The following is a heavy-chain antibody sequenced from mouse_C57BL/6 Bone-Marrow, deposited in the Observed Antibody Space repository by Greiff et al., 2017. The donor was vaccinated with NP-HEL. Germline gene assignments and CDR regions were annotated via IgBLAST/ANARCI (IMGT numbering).Heavy chain of an antibody. V-gene: IGHV14-3*01. CDR3: SSNYVGY. CDR2: IDPANGNT. CDR1: GFNIQNTY. Sequence: EVQLQESVAELVRPGASVKLSCTASGFNIQNTYMHWVKQRPEPGLEWIGRIDPANGNTNYAPKFQGKATLTADTSSNTAYLQLSSLTSGDTAIYYCSSNYVGYWGQGTTLTVSS. J-gene: IGHJ2*01.